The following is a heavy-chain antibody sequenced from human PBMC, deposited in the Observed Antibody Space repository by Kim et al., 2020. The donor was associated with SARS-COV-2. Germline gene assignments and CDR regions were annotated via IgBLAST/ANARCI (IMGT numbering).Heavy chain of an antibody. CDR1: GFTFSSYW. CDR2: IKQDGSEK. D-gene: IGHD5-12*01. Sequence: GGSLRLSCAASGFTFSSYWMSWVRQAPGKGLEWVANIKQDGSEKYYVDSVKGRFTISRDNAKNSLYLQMNSLRAEDTAVYYCARDEGRWLQSSAYYYYGMDVWGQGTTVTVSS. V-gene: IGHV3-7*01. CDR3: ARDEGRWLQSSAYYYYGMDV. J-gene: IGHJ6*02.